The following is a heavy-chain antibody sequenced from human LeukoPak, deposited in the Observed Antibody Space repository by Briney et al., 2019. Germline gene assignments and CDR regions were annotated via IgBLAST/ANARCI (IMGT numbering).Heavy chain of an antibody. CDR3: AREGYSNSSGSFDY. Sequence: GGSLRLSCAASGFAFSSYSMNWVRQAPGKGLEWVSYISSSSSTIYYADSVKGRFTISRDNAKNSLYLQMNSLRAEDTAVYYCAREGYSNSSGSFDYWGQGTLVTVSS. D-gene: IGHD6-6*01. CDR1: GFAFSSYS. V-gene: IGHV3-48*01. CDR2: ISSSSSTI. J-gene: IGHJ4*02.